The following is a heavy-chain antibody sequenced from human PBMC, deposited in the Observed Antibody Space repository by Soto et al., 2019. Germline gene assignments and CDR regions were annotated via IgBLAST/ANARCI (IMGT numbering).Heavy chain of an antibody. CDR1: GGTFSSYA. CDR3: AAPLADSNNYYYYGMDF. CDR2: IIPIFGTA. Sequence: QVQLVQSGAEVKKPGSSVKVSCKASGGTFSSYAISWVRQAPGQGLEWMGGIIPIFGTANYAQKFQGRVTITADKSTSTAYMELSSLRAEDTAVYYCAAPLADSNNYYYYGMDFWGQGTTVTVSS. V-gene: IGHV1-69*06. D-gene: IGHD2-15*01. J-gene: IGHJ6*02.